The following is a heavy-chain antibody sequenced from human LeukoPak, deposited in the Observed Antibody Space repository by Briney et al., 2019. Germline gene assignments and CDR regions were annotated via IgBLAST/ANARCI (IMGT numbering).Heavy chain of an antibody. V-gene: IGHV3-66*02. J-gene: IGHJ4*02. CDR2: IYGSGST. CDR1: GFTVSNNY. Sequence: PGGSLRLSCTASGFTVSNNYMTWVRQAPGKGLEGVSVIYGSGSTFYADSVKGRFTISRDNSKNTLYLQMNSLRVEDTAVYYCAGSWFYRDYFEYWGQGTLVTVSS. D-gene: IGHD3-10*01. CDR3: AGSWFYRDYFEY.